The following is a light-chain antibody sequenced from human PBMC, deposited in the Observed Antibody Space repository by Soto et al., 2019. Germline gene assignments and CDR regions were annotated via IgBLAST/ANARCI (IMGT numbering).Light chain of an antibody. J-gene: IGKJ3*01. Sequence: EIVMTQSPATLSVSPGERATLSCRASQSVSSNLAWYQQKPGQAPRLLIYGASTRATGIPARFSGSGSGTEFTLTISSLQSEDFAVYYCQQYNNWPPLTFGPGTKVDIQ. CDR2: GAS. V-gene: IGKV3-15*01. CDR3: QQYNNWPPLT. CDR1: QSVSSN.